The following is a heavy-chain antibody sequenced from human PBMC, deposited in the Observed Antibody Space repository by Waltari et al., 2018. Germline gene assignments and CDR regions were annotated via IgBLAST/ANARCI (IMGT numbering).Heavy chain of an antibody. D-gene: IGHD2-2*01. V-gene: IGHV4-4*02. CDR3: AGDRAIGLFFDY. Sequence: WTVVRKATRKVLEWIGPVHHSGKTHYKPSLQSRVTISLYEPENQVSLNLNSVTAADTAVYYCAGDRAIGLFFDYWGRGTLVTVSS. CDR2: VHHSGKT. J-gene: IGHJ4*02.